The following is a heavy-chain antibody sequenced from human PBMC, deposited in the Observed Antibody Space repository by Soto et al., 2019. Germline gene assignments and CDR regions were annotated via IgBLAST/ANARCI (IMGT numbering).Heavy chain of an antibody. J-gene: IGHJ5*02. V-gene: IGHV1-69*13. CDR1: GGTFSSYA. CDR3: ARITSYSSSWYVGWFDP. D-gene: IGHD6-13*01. CDR2: IIPIFGTA. Sequence: GASVKVSCKASGGTFSSYAISWVRQAPGQGLEWMGGIIPIFGTANYAQKFQGRVTITADESTSTAYMELSSLRSEDTALYYCARITSYSSSWYVGWFDPWGQGTLVTVSS.